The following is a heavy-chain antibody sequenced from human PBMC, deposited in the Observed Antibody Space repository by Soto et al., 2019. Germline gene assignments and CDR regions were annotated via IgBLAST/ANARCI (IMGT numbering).Heavy chain of an antibody. CDR3: ARVGRGRLLLSAFDI. D-gene: IGHD2-15*01. J-gene: IGHJ3*02. CDR1: GGSISSSNW. V-gene: IGHV4-4*02. CDR2: IYHSGST. Sequence: QVQLQESDPGLVKPSGTLSLTCPVSGGSISSSNWWSWVRQPPWKGLERIGEIYHSGSTNYNPSLKSRVTVSVDKSKNQVSLKLSSVTAADSAVYYCARVGRGRLLLSAFDIWGQVTMVTVSS.